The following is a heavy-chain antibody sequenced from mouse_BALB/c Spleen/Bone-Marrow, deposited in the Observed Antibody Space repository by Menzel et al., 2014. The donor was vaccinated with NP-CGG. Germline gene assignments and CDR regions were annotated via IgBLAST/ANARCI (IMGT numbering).Heavy chain of an antibody. V-gene: IGHV5-12-2*01. CDR1: GFTFSSYT. Sequence: EVQGVESGGGLVQPGGSLKLSCAASGFTFSSYTMSWVRQTPEKRLEWVAYISNGGGSTYYPDTVKGRFTISRDNAKNTLYLQMSSRKSEDTAMYYCARGLRGYAMDYWGQGTSVTVSS. CDR3: ARGLRGYAMDY. J-gene: IGHJ4*01. D-gene: IGHD2-4*01. CDR2: ISNGGGST.